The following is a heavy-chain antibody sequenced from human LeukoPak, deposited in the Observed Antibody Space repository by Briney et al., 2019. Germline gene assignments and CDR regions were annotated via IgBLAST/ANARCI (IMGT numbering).Heavy chain of an antibody. V-gene: IGHV3-66*01. CDR1: GFTVSSNY. J-gene: IGHJ4*02. D-gene: IGHD6-13*01. Sequence: GGSLRLSCAASGFTVSSNYMSWVRQAPGQGLEWVSVIYSGSSTYYADSVKGRFTISRDNSKNTLYLQMNSLRAEDTAVYYCAIPLARQQLAFRYWGQGTLVTVSS. CDR3: AIPLARQQLAFRY. CDR2: IYSGSST.